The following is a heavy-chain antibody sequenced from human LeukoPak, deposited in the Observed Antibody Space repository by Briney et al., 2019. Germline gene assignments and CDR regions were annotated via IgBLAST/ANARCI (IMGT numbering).Heavy chain of an antibody. J-gene: IGHJ5*02. CDR3: ARVTSDIVEVAAATPEGWFDP. V-gene: IGHV4-39*07. CDR2: IHSTGST. CDR1: GDSISNSLNS. Sequence: TSETLSLTCSVSGDSISNSLNSWGWIRQPPGKGLEWITSIHSTGSTSYNPSLQSRVTISLDTSKNQFSLNLRSVTAADTAVYYCARVTSDIVEVAAATPEGWFDPWGQGTLVTVSS. D-gene: IGHD2-15*01.